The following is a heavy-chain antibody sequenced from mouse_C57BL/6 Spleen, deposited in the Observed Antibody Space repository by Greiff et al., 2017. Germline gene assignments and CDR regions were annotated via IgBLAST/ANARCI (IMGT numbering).Heavy chain of an antibody. CDR3: ASYYGRRRVYYYAMDY. CDR2: IDPEDGET. V-gene: IGHV14-2*01. CDR1: GFNIKDYY. Sequence: EVQLQHSGAELVKPGASVKLSCTASGFNIKDYYMHWVKQRTEQGLEWIGRIDPEDGETKYAPKFQGKATITADTSSNTAYLQLSSLTSEDTAVYYCASYYGRRRVYYYAMDYWGQGTSVTVSS. J-gene: IGHJ4*01. D-gene: IGHD1-1*01.